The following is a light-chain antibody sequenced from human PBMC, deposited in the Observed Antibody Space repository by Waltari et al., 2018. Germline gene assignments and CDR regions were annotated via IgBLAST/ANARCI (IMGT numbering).Light chain of an antibody. CDR3: QKYVNLPAT. J-gene: IGKJ1*01. CDR1: QSVGRY. CDR2: DAS. V-gene: IGKV3-20*01. Sequence: EIVLTQSPGTLSLSPGERATLSCMASQSVGRYLAWYQQKPGQAPRLLIYDASTRATGIPDRFSGSGSGTDFSLTISRLESEDFAVYYCQKYVNLPATFGQGTKVEIK.